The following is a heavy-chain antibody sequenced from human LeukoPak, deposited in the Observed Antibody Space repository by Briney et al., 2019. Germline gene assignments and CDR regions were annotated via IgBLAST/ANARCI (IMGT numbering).Heavy chain of an antibody. Sequence: PGGSLRLSCEASGFTFRSYGMHWVRQAPGKGLEWVTSISHDGGSKYSADSVKGRFTVSRDNSKNMLYLQMDSLRAEDTAVYYCATYNSGTIDHWGQGTLVTVSS. J-gene: IGHJ4*02. CDR2: ISHDGGSK. CDR1: GFTFRSYG. D-gene: IGHD1-1*01. V-gene: IGHV3-30*03. CDR3: ATYNSGTIDH.